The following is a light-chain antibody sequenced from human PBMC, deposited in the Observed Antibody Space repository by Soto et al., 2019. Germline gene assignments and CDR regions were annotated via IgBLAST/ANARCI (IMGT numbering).Light chain of an antibody. CDR1: QSVRTY. CDR3: QHLNNYPIT. Sequence: DIQLTQSPSFLYTSVGDRVTITCRASQSVRTYLAWYQQKPGRAPKLLIYAASTLQTGVPSRFSGSGSGTEFTLTISSLQPEDFATYYCQHLNNYPITFGQGTRLEIK. V-gene: IGKV1-9*01. J-gene: IGKJ5*01. CDR2: AAS.